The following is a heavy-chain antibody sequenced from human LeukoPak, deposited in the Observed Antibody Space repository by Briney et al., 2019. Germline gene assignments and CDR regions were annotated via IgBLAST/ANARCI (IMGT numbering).Heavy chain of an antibody. Sequence: ASVKVACKASGYTFTGYYMHWVRQAPGQGLEWMGWINPNSGGTNYAQKFQGWVTMTRDTSISTAYMELSRLRSDDTAVYYCARDGAAAAGRAFDIWGQGTMVTVSS. CDR1: GYTFTGYY. J-gene: IGHJ3*02. V-gene: IGHV1-2*04. D-gene: IGHD6-13*01. CDR2: INPNSGGT. CDR3: ARDGAAAAGRAFDI.